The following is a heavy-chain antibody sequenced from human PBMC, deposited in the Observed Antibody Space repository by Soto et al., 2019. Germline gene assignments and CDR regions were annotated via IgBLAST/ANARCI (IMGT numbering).Heavy chain of an antibody. Sequence: QVQVVQAGAEVKKPWASVKVSFKASGYTFPSYDINLVRQGTGQGLEWMGWLNPDHGNTGYAQKXQXXXTXSRNTSISTAYMELSSLRSEDTAVYYCARELRGFDPWGQGTLVTVSS. V-gene: IGHV1-8*01. CDR2: LNPDHGNT. D-gene: IGHD1-7*01. CDR3: ARELRGFDP. J-gene: IGHJ5*02. CDR1: GYTFPSYD.